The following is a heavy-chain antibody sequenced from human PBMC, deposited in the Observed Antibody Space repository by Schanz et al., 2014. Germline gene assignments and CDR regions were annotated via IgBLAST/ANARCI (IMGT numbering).Heavy chain of an antibody. V-gene: IGHV3-30*02. Sequence: QVQLVESGGGVVQPGGSPRLSCAASGFTFTNLGMHWVRRAPGKGLEWLAFIRYDGSNQYYEDSVKGRFTISRDNSKNTLSLQMNRLRAEDTAVYYCAKGFGGYDLVLDYWGQGTLVNVSS. CDR1: GFTFTNLG. J-gene: IGHJ4*02. D-gene: IGHD5-12*01. CDR2: IRYDGSNQ. CDR3: AKGFGGYDLVLDY.